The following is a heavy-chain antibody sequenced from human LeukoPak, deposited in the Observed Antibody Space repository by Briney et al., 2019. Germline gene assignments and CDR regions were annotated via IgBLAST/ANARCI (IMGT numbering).Heavy chain of an antibody. CDR1: GYTFTSYY. V-gene: IGHV1-46*01. Sequence: GASVKVSCKAPGYTFTSYYMHWVRQAPGQGLEWMGIINPSGGSTSYAQKFQGRVTMTRDMSTSTVYMELSSLRSEDTAVYYCARDQCKTYYDFWSGYYNWFDPWGQGTLVTVSS. D-gene: IGHD3-3*01. CDR2: INPSGGST. CDR3: ARDQCKTYYDFWSGYYNWFDP. J-gene: IGHJ5*02.